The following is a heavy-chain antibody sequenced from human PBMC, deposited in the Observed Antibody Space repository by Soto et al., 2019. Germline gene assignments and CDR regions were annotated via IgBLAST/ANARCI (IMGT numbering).Heavy chain of an antibody. V-gene: IGHV3-23*01. Sequence: EVQLLESRGGLVQPGGSLRLSCVGSGFPFSNYAMTWVRQAPGKGLEWVSVISGSGNNTYQADAVKGRFTISRDNSKNTLYLQMSSLRAEDSAVYFCAKVTVPFLEWVARYYFDYWGQGTLVTVSS. D-gene: IGHD3-3*02. CDR3: AKVTVPFLEWVARYYFDY. CDR1: GFPFSNYA. J-gene: IGHJ4*02. CDR2: ISGSGNNT.